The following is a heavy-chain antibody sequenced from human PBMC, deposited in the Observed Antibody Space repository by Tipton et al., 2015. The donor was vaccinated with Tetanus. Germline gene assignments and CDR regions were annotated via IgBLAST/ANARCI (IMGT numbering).Heavy chain of an antibody. J-gene: IGHJ4*02. CDR2: ISYDGSIK. CDR1: GFTFSSYG. Sequence: SLRLSCAASGFTFSSYGMHWVRQAPGKGLEWVSLISYDGSIKYYADSLKGRFTISRDNSKSTLYLQMNSLRAEDTAVYYCAKLGYYDSSGEPLDYWGQGTLVTVSS. CDR3: AKLGYYDSSGEPLDY. V-gene: IGHV3-30*18. D-gene: IGHD3-22*01.